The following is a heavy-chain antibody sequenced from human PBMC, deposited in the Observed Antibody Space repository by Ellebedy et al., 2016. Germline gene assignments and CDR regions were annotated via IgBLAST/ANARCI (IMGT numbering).Heavy chain of an antibody. D-gene: IGHD1-26*01. V-gene: IGHV3-30*18. CDR3: AKEYSGSYYMGYYYGMDV. Sequence: LSLTCAASGFTFSNFGMHWVRQAPGKGLEWVAVISYDGTKKYYADSVKGRFTISRDSSKNILYLQMNSLRGEDTAVYYCAKEYSGSYYMGYYYGMDVWGQGTTVTVSS. CDR2: ISYDGTKK. J-gene: IGHJ6*02. CDR1: GFTFSNFG.